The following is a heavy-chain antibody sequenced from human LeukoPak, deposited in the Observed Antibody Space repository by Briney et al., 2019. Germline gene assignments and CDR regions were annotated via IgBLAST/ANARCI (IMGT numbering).Heavy chain of an antibody. V-gene: IGHV3-23*01. CDR1: GFTFSSYA. CDR3: ASGPSTLFEY. J-gene: IGHJ4*02. CDR2: ISSGGST. Sequence: GGSLRLSCAASGFTFSSYAMSWVRQAPGKGLEWVSSISSGGSTYYADSVKGRFTISRDNAMDSLYLQMNSLRAEDTALYYCASGPSTLFEYWGQGTLVTVSS. D-gene: IGHD2-2*01.